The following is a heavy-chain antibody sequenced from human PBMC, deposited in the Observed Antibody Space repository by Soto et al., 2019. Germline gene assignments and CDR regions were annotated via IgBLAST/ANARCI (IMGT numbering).Heavy chain of an antibody. J-gene: IGHJ6*02. D-gene: IGHD3-16*02. CDR2: IFPIFDTT. V-gene: IGHV1-69*01. CDR3: ATDNEGGLHLGELSPSGMDV. Sequence: QVQLVQSGAEVRKPGSSVKVSCKVSGGTFSSYAISWVRQAPGQGLEWMEGIFPIFDTTNYSQKFQGRVRITADESTSPAYMELSSLRSEDTAVYYCATDNEGGLHLGELSPSGMDVWGQGTTVTVSS. CDR1: GGTFSSYA.